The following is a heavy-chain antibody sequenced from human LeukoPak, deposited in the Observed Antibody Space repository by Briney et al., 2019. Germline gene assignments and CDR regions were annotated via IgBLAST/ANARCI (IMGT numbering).Heavy chain of an antibody. CDR3: ARVWGYSTGRQPPTARADFDH. Sequence: PGGSLRLSCAASGFTVSSNYMSWVRQAPGKGLEWVSYICSGGSTYYSVYAESGLSITRDNAKNSLYLHMSSMRADDTAVYYCARVWGYSTGRQPPTARADFDHWGQGTLVTVSS. D-gene: IGHD6-19*01. CDR1: GFTVSSNY. J-gene: IGHJ4*02. V-gene: IGHV3-66*01. CDR2: ICSGGST.